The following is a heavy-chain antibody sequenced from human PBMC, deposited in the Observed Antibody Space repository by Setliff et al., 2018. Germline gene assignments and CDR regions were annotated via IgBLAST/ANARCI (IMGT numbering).Heavy chain of an antibody. J-gene: IGHJ4*02. CDR3: ARDPGHRSGTWSLDY. CDR1: GGSFTTYY. Sequence: ASETLSLTCAVYGGSFTTYYWSWIRQTPGKGLEWIGESNHGGSTSYHPSLKSRLTMSVDTSNNQFSLKLNSVTAADTAVYSCARDPGHRSGTWSLDYWGQGTLVTVSS. CDR2: SNHGGST. V-gene: IGHV4-34*01.